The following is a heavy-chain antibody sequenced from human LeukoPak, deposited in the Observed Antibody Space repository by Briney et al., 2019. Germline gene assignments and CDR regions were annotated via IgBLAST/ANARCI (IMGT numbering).Heavy chain of an antibody. D-gene: IGHD3-3*01. V-gene: IGHV3-7*01. Sequence: GGSLRLSCAASGITLSDFWFSWVRQAPGKGLEWVANIKHDGSEKYYVDSVKGRFAISRDNGKNSLYLQMNSLRVEDMAVYYCARAPREWLLGYHFEYWGQGTLVTVSS. J-gene: IGHJ4*02. CDR3: ARAPREWLLGYHFEY. CDR1: GITLSDFW. CDR2: IKHDGSEK.